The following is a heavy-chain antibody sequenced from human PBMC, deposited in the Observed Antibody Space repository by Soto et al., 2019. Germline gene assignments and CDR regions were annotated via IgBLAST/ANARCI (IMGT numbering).Heavy chain of an antibody. CDR2: ISSSSSTI. CDR3: AREGSPLRFCSGGSCYSSTRSHNCFDP. J-gene: IGHJ5*02. D-gene: IGHD2-15*01. V-gene: IGHV3-48*02. Sequence: GGSLRLSCAASGFTFSSYSMNWVRQAPGKGLEWVSYISSSSSTIYYADSVKGRFTISRDNAKNSLYLQMNSLRDEDKAVYYCAREGSPLRFCSGGSCYSSTRSHNCFDPWGKGTLLTVSS. CDR1: GFTFSSYS.